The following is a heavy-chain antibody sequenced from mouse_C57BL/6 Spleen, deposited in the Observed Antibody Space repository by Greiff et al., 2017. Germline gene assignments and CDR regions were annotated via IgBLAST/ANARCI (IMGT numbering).Heavy chain of an antibody. CDR3: ARDPVVAREVRYFDY. D-gene: IGHD1-1*01. CDR1: GYSITSGYY. J-gene: IGHJ2*01. V-gene: IGHV3-6*01. Sequence: EVKLMESGPGLVKPSQSLSLPCSVTGYSITSGYYWNWIRQFPGNKLEWMGYISYDGSNNYNPSLKNRISITRDTAKNQFFLKLNSVTTEDTATYSCARDPVVAREVRYFDYWGQGTTLTVSS. CDR2: ISYDGSN.